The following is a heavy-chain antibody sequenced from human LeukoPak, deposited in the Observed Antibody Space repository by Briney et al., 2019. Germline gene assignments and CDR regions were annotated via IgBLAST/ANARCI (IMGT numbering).Heavy chain of an antibody. J-gene: IGHJ4*02. Sequence: GGSLRLSCAVSGFTVSSNSMSWVRQAPGKGLEWVSFIYSDNTHYSDSVKGRFTISRDNSKNTLYLQMNSLRAEDTAVYYCARRAGAYSHPYDYWGQGTLVTVSS. CDR3: ARRAGAYSHPYDY. CDR1: GFTVSSNS. CDR2: IYSDNT. V-gene: IGHV3-53*01. D-gene: IGHD4/OR15-4a*01.